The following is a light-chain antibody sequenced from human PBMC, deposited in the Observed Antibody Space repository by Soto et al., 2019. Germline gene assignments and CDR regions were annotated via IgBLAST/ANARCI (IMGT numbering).Light chain of an antibody. Sequence: QSVLTQPRSVSGSPGQSVTISCTGTITDVGGYNYVSWYQQHPGKAPKLMIYDVSERPSGVPDRFSGSKSGNTASLTISGPQAEDEADYYCCSNAGSNTYVFGTGTKVIVL. V-gene: IGLV2-11*01. CDR2: DVS. J-gene: IGLJ1*01. CDR3: CSNAGSNTYV. CDR1: ITDVGGYNY.